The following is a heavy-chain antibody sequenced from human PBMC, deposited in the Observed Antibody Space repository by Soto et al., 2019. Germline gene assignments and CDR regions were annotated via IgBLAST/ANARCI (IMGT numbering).Heavy chain of an antibody. J-gene: IGHJ6*02. V-gene: IGHV1-46*01. CDR1: GYTFTSYY. Sequence: ASVKVSCKASGYTFTSYYMHWVRQAPGQGLEWMGIINPSGGSTSYAQKFQGRFTISRDNSKNTLYLQMDSLRAEDTAVYYWAKGSGKQLTTMDVWGQGTTVTVSS. CDR2: INPSGGST. D-gene: IGHD6-6*01. CDR3: AKGSGKQLTTMDV.